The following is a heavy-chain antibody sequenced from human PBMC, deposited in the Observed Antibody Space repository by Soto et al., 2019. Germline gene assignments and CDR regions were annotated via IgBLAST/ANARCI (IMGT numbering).Heavy chain of an antibody. CDR1: GSITNHH. J-gene: IGHJ4*02. CDR3: AKVTHRGPIAVAGPLGS. D-gene: IGHD6-19*01. CDR2: FNPSGLST. V-gene: IGHV1-46*01. Sequence: QVHLVQSGAEVKKPGASVNVSCQASGSITNHHMHWVRQAPGQGLAWMGIFNPSGLSTTYTQKFQGRVTITRDTSTSTVYMELSSLTSEDTAVYFCAKVTHRGPIAVAGPLGSWGQGPLVIFSS.